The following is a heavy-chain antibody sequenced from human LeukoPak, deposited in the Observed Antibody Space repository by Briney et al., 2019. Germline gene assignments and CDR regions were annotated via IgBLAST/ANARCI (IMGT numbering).Heavy chain of an antibody. V-gene: IGHV1-69*04. Sequence: SVKVSCKASGGTFSSYAISWVRQAPGQGLEWMGRIIPILGIANYAQKFQGRVTITADKSTSTAYMELSSLRSEDTAVYYCARDPGDYVWGSYRLDYWGQGTLVTVSS. CDR2: IIPILGIA. J-gene: IGHJ4*02. CDR1: GGTFSSYA. CDR3: ARDPGDYVWGSYRLDY. D-gene: IGHD3-16*02.